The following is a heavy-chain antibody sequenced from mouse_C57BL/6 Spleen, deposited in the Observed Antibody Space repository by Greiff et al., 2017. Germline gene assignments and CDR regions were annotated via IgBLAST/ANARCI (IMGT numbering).Heavy chain of an antibody. J-gene: IGHJ4*01. Sequence: VQVVESGPELVKPGASVKISCKASGYAFSSSWMNWVKQRPGKGLEWIGRIYPGDGDTNYNGKFKGKATLTADKSSSTAYMQLSSLTSEDSAVYFCARGSSGYHYAMDYWGQGTSVTVSS. CDR2: IYPGDGDT. V-gene: IGHV1-82*01. CDR3: ARGSSGYHYAMDY. CDR1: GYAFSSSW. D-gene: IGHD3-2*02.